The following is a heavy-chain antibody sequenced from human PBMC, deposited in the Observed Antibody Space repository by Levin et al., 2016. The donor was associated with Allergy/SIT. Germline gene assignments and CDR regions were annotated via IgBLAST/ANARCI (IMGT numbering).Heavy chain of an antibody. CDR3: ARLMPGPRRGYYYDSSGYLGLAPFDY. Sequence: VRQMPGKGLEWMGRIDPSDSYTNYSPSFQGHVTISADKSISTAYLQWSSLKASDTAMYYCARLMPGPRRGYYYDSSGYLGLAPFDYWGQGTLVTVSS. V-gene: IGHV5-10-1*01. CDR2: IDPSDSYT. J-gene: IGHJ4*02. D-gene: IGHD3-22*01.